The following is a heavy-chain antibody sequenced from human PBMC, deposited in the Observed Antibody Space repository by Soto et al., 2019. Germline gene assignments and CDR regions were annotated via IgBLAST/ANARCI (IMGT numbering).Heavy chain of an antibody. J-gene: IGHJ2*01. D-gene: IGHD4-17*01. CDR3: TRPNDSGDYDWYFDL. CDR2: IRTKVNDFAT. V-gene: IGHV3-73*01. Sequence: LRLSCAASGFTFSSYAMSWVRQAPGKGLEWVGRIRTKVNDFATIYTASVRGRYTISRDDSKNTAFLHMDSLKTEDTAIYFCTRPNDSGDYDWYFDLWCRGTLVTVSS. CDR1: GFTFSSYA.